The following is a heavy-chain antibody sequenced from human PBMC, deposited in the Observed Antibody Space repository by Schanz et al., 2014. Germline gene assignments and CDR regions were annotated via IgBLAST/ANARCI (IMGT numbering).Heavy chain of an antibody. CDR2: ISDSGTYT. V-gene: IGHV3-11*05. CDR3: AKAADWPVTRFDP. D-gene: IGHD3-9*01. Sequence: VQLVQSGGGLVQPGGSLRLSCAASGFVFGDYYMTWIRQAPGKGLEWLSYISDSGTYTNYADSVKGRFTISRDNTKNSLFLQLNSLRADDTAVYYCAKAADWPVTRFDPWGQGTLVTVSS. J-gene: IGHJ5*02. CDR1: GFVFGDYY.